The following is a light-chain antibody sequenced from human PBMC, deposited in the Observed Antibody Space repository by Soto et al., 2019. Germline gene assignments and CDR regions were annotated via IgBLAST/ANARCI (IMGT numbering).Light chain of an antibody. CDR1: QSISNW. CDR3: QQYNTYPLT. J-gene: IGKJ4*01. V-gene: IGKV1-5*03. CDR2: KAS. Sequence: IQMTQSPSTLSSSVGDRVTITCRASQSISNWLAWYQQKPGKAPNLLIYKASSLESGVPSRFSGSGSGTAFTLTISSLQTDDFATYYCQQYNTYPLTFGGGTKVDIK.